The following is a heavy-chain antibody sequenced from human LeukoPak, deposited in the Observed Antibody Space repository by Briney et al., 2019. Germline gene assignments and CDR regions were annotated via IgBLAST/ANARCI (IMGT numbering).Heavy chain of an antibody. CDR2: INPSGGST. CDR3: ARNKARDSSSWYNWVDP. CDR1: GYTFTSYY. D-gene: IGHD6-13*01. V-gene: IGHV1-46*01. Sequence: ASVKVSCKASGYTFTSYYMHWVRQAPGQGPEWMGIINPSGGSTSYAQKFQGRVTMTRDTSTSTVYMELSSLRSEDTAVYYCARNKARDSSSWYNWVDPWGQGTLVTVSS. J-gene: IGHJ5*02.